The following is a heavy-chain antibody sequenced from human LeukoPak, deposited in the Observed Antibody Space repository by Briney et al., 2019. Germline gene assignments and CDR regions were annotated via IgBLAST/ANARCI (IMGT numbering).Heavy chain of an antibody. CDR1: GFTFSTYA. J-gene: IGHJ4*02. CDR2: ISGNGVST. D-gene: IGHD6-13*01. V-gene: IGHV3-23*01. Sequence: GGSLRLSCAASGFTFSTYAMSWVRQAPGKGLEWVSTISGNGVSTYYANSVKGRFTISRDNPKNTLRLQMNGLRAEDTALYYCAKPQYDSSWYYFDYWGQGTLVTVSS. CDR3: AKPQYDSSWYYFDY.